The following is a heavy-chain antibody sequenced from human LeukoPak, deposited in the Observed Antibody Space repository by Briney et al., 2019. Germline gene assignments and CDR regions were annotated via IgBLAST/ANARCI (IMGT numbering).Heavy chain of an antibody. J-gene: IGHJ4*02. V-gene: IGHV3-30*18. CDR2: ISYDGSNK. CDR1: GFTFSSYG. D-gene: IGHD6-19*01. Sequence: GGSLRLSCAASGFTFSSYGMHWVRQAPGKGLEWEAVISYDGSNKYYADSVKGRFTISRDNSKNTLYLQMNSLRAEDTAVYYCAEDSSGWYYFDYWGQGTLVTVSS. CDR3: AEDSSGWYYFDY.